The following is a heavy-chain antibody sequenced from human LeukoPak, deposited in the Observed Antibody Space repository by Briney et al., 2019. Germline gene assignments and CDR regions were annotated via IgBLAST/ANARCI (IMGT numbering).Heavy chain of an antibody. Sequence: GGSLRLSCAASGFTCSYYHMIWTRQAPGKGLEGVSYISSSSSYTNYADSVKGRFTISRDNAKNSLYLQMNSLRAEDTAVYYCAREARYYYDSSGYYASDYWGQGTLVTVSS. CDR2: ISSSSSYT. V-gene: IGHV3-11*05. D-gene: IGHD3-22*01. J-gene: IGHJ4*02. CDR1: GFTCSYYH. CDR3: AREARYYYDSSGYYASDY.